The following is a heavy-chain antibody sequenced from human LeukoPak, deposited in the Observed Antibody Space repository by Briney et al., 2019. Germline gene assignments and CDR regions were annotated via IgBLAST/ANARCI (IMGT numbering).Heavy chain of an antibody. CDR3: ARASYCAGDCYYFDY. CDR2: IYTSGST. V-gene: IGHV4-4*07. D-gene: IGHD2-21*02. J-gene: IGHJ4*02. CDR1: GGSISSYY. Sequence: PSETLSLTCTVSGGSISSYYWTWIWQPAGKGLEWIGRIYTSGSTNYNPSLKSRVTMSVDTSKNQFSLKLDSVTAADTAVYYCARASYCAGDCYYFDYWGQGTLVTVSS.